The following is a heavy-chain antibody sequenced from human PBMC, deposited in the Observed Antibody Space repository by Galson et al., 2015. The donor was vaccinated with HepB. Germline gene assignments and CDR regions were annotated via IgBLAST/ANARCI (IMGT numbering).Heavy chain of an antibody. CDR3: ARLTGEAREAVWFDP. V-gene: IGHV5-10-1*01. CDR2: IDPSDSYT. Sequence: QSGAEVKKPGESLRISCKGSGYSFTSYWISWVRQMPGKGLEWMGRIDPSDSYTNYSPSFQGHVAISADKSISTAYLQWSSLKASDTAMYYCARLTGEAREAVWFDPWGQGTLVTVSS. J-gene: IGHJ5*02. D-gene: IGHD6-19*01. CDR1: GYSFTSYW.